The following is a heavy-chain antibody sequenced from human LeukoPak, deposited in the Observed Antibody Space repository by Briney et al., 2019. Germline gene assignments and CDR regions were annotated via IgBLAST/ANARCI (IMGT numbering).Heavy chain of an antibody. CDR2: INHNGNVN. D-gene: IGHD3-16*01. CDR3: ARGGGLDV. J-gene: IGHJ6*02. V-gene: IGHV3-7*03. Sequence: GGSLRLSCAASGFTFSSYWMNWARQAPGKGLEWVASINHNGNVNYYVVSVKGRFTISRDNAKNSLYLQMSNLRAEDTAVYFCARGGGLDVWGQGATVTVSS. CDR1: GFTFSSYW.